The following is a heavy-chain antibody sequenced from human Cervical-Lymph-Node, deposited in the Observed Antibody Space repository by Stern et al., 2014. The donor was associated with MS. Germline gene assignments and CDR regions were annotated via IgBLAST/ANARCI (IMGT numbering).Heavy chain of an antibody. CDR1: GFTLSSWS. Sequence: QVQLQESGGGVVQPGRSRRLSCAAFGFTLSSWSVHWVRQAPGKGLEWVAGFSHDGNSEDYTDSVKGRFTISRDTSKNTLYLQMDRLRPEDTAVYYCASGSNLAIAAFDIWGQGTMVAVS. V-gene: IGHV3-30-3*01. CDR2: FSHDGNSE. D-gene: IGHD3-10*01. CDR3: ASGSNLAIAAFDI. J-gene: IGHJ3*02.